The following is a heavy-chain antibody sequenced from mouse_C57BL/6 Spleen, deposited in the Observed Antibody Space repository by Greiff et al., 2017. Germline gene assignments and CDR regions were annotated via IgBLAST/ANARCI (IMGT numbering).Heavy chain of an antibody. CDR2: FYPGDGDT. V-gene: IGHV1-80*01. CDR3: ARTFITTGPFDY. Sequence: VQLQESGAELVKPGASVKISCKASGYAFSSYWMNWVKQRPGKGLEWIGQFYPGDGDTNYNGKFKGKATLTADKSSSHAYMQLSSLTSEDYAVYFCARTFITTGPFDYGGQGTTLTVSS. J-gene: IGHJ2*01. CDR1: GYAFSSYW. D-gene: IGHD1-1*01.